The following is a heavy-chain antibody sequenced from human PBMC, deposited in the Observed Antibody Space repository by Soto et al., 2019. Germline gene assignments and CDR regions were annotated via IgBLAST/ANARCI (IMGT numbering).Heavy chain of an antibody. CDR2: IYYSGST. D-gene: IGHD3-3*01. CDR1: GGSISSYY. Sequence: SETLSLTCTVSGGSISSYYWSWIRQPPGKGLEWIGYIYYSGSTNYNPSLKSRVTMSVDTSKNQFSLKLSSVTAADTAVYYCARDLVDFWSGYYRWFDPWGQGTPVTVSS. CDR3: ARDLVDFWSGYYRWFDP. J-gene: IGHJ5*02. V-gene: IGHV4-59*01.